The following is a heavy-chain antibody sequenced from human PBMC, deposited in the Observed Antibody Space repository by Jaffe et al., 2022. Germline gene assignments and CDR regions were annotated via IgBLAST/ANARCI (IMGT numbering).Heavy chain of an antibody. D-gene: IGHD3-9*01. CDR1: GYTFTSYA. Sequence: QVQLVQSGSELKKPGASVKVSCKASGYTFTSYAMNWVRQAPGQGLEWMGWINTNTGNPTYAQGFTGRFVFSLDTSVSTAYLQISSLKAEDTAVYYCARDFVLRYFDWWPHYYYMDVWGKGTTVTVSS. V-gene: IGHV7-4-1*02. CDR3: ARDFVLRYFDWWPHYYYMDV. CDR2: INTNTGNP. J-gene: IGHJ6*03.